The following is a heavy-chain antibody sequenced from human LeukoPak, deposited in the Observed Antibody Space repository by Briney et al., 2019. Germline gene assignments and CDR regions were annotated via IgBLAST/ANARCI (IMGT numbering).Heavy chain of an antibody. Sequence: PGGSLRLSCAASGFTFSNVWMSWVRQVAGKGLEWVGRIKSKTEGETKDYAALVKGRFTISRDVSKNTLYLQMNSVITEDTAVYYCTTEGGDYDILTGYFEYFDYWGQGTLVTVSS. CDR1: GFTFSNVW. J-gene: IGHJ4*02. V-gene: IGHV3-15*01. CDR2: IKSKTEGETK. CDR3: TTEGGDYDILTGYFEYFDY. D-gene: IGHD3-9*01.